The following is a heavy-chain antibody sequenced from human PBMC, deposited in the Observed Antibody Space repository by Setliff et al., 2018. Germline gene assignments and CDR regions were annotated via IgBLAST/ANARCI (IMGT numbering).Heavy chain of an antibody. CDR3: AREQWLDPPGYYYMDV. CDR1: GGSFSGYY. D-gene: IGHD6-19*01. CDR2: IYYSGST. Sequence: KTSETLSLTCTVYGGSFSGYYWSWIRQPPGKGLEWIGSIYYSGSTYYNPSLKSRVTMSIDTSKNQFSLKLNSVTAADMAVYYCAREQWLDPPGYYYMDVWAKGTTVTVSS. J-gene: IGHJ6*03. V-gene: IGHV4-34*01.